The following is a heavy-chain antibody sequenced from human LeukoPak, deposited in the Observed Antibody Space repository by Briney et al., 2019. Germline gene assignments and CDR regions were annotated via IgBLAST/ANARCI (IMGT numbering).Heavy chain of an antibody. Sequence: SETLSLICTTSGASISRFYWSWVRQPPGKGLEWIGNIYNGVPTFFNPSLKSRVTISVDTSRRQFSLELASVTAADTAVYYCVQTTGWPGFDYWGQGILVTVSS. CDR1: GASISRFY. J-gene: IGHJ4*02. CDR3: VQTTGWPGFDY. CDR2: IYNGVPT. D-gene: IGHD6-19*01. V-gene: IGHV4-4*09.